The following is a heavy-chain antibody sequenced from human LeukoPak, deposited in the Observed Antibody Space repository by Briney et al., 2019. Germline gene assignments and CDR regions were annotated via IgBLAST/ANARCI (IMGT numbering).Heavy chain of an antibody. CDR2: ISYDGSNK. D-gene: IGHD2/OR15-2a*01. CDR1: GFTLSSYG. J-gene: IGHJ4*02. CDR3: AKDSMFDY. V-gene: IGHV3-30*18. Sequence: PGRSLRLSCAASGFTLSSYGMHWVRQAPGKGLEWVAVISYDGSNKYYADSVKGRFTISRDNSKNTLYLQMNSLRAEDTAVYYCAKDSMFDYWGQGTLVTVSS.